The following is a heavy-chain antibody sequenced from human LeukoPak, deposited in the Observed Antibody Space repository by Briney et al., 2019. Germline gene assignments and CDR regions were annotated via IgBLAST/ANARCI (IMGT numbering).Heavy chain of an antibody. CDR3: ARDIAARTYNFDY. D-gene: IGHD6-6*01. Sequence: ASVKVSCKASGYTFTGYYMHWVRQAPGQGLEWMGWINPNSGGTNYAQKFQGRVTMTRDTSISTACMELSRLRSDDTAVYYCARDIAARTYNFDYWGQGTLVTVSS. J-gene: IGHJ4*02. CDR2: INPNSGGT. CDR1: GYTFTGYY. V-gene: IGHV1-2*02.